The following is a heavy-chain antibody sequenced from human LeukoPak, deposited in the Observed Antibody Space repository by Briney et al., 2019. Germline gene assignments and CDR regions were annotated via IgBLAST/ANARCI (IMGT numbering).Heavy chain of an antibody. CDR2: IHYSGST. V-gene: IGHV4-31*03. Sequence: RASETLSLTCTVSGGSISSGGYYWSWIRQHPGKGLEWIGYIHYSGSTDYNSSLKSRVTISVDTSKNHFSLKLSSVTAADTAVYYCARGIGSSSWLAYWGQGTLVTVST. CDR3: ARGIGSSSWLAY. CDR1: GGSISSGGYY. J-gene: IGHJ4*02. D-gene: IGHD6-13*01.